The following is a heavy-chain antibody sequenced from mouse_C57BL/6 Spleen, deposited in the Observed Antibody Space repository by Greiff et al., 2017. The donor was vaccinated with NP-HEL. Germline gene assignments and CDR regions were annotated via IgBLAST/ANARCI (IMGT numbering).Heavy chain of an antibody. D-gene: IGHD1-1*01. CDR1: GFNIKDYY. CDR2: IDPEDGDT. J-gene: IGHJ2*01. V-gene: IGHV14-1*01. Sequence: VQLQQSGAELVRPGASVKLSCTASGFNIKDYYMHWVKQRPEQGLEWIGRIDPEDGDTEYAPKFQGKATMTAATSSNTAYLQLSSLTSEDTAVYYCTTDYGSSYGFDYWGQGTTLTVSS. CDR3: TTDYGSSYGFDY.